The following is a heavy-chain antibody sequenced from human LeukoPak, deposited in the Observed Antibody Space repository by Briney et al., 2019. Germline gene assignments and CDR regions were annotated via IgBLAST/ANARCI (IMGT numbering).Heavy chain of an antibody. D-gene: IGHD1-26*01. CDR2: ISGRSSTI. CDR1: AFTFSDYS. Sequence: PGGSLRLSCAASAFTFSDYSMNWVRQAPGKGLEWVSYISGRSSTIYYADSVKGRFTISRDNAKNSRYLQMNSLRAEDTAVYYCARDRIKGGSYYFDYWGQGTLVTVSS. J-gene: IGHJ4*02. V-gene: IGHV3-48*01. CDR3: ARDRIKGGSYYFDY.